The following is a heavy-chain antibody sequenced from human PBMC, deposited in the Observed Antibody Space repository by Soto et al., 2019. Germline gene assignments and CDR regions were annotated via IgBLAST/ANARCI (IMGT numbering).Heavy chain of an antibody. V-gene: IGHV4-30-4*01. CDR3: ARERPDGARLDP. CDR1: GGSISSGDYY. Sequence: SETLCLTCTVSGGSISSGDYYWSWIRQPPGKGLEWIGYIYYSGSTYYNPSLKSRVTISVDTSKNQFSLKLSSVTAADTAVYYCARERPDGARLDPWGQGTRVTVS. CDR2: IYYSGST. J-gene: IGHJ5*02. D-gene: IGHD6-6*01.